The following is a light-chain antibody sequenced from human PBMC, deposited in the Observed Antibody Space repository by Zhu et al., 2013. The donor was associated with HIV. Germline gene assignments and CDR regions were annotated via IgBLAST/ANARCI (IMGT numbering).Light chain of an antibody. V-gene: IGKV1-5*03. Sequence: DIQMTQSPSILSASVGDRVTITCRASQSIGRWLAWYQQRPGKAPKLLIYKASTLESGVPSRFSGSGSGTEFTLTISSLQPDDFATYYCQQYNIYSLTFGGGTKVEVK. CDR2: KAS. J-gene: IGKJ4*01. CDR3: QQYNIYSLT. CDR1: QSIGRW.